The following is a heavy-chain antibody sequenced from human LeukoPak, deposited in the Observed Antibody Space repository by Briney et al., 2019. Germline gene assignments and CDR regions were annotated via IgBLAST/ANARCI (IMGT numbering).Heavy chain of an antibody. CDR3: ARDAYGTSSWFPDY. J-gene: IGHJ4*02. CDR2: INPNSGDT. V-gene: IGHV1-2*06. CDR1: GYTFTDYY. D-gene: IGHD6-13*01. Sequence: ASVTVSFKASGYTFTDYYIHWVRQAPGQGLEWMGRINPNSGDTNSAQKFQGRVTMTRDTSISTAYMELSRLRSDDTAVYFCARDAYGTSSWFPDYWGQGTLLTVSS.